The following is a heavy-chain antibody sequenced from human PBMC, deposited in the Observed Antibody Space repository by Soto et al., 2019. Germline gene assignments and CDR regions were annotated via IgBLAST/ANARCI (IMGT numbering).Heavy chain of an antibody. CDR3: VGGQYYFDY. Sequence: VQLVESGGGVVQPGRSLRLSCAASGFPFTTYGMHWVREGPGKGLEWVAVISYDGSNKYYADSVKGRFTISRDNSKNKLYLQMNSLRPEDTAVYYCVGGQYYFDYRGQGTLVTVSS. V-gene: IGHV3-30*03. CDR1: GFPFTTYG. J-gene: IGHJ4*02. D-gene: IGHD3-10*01. CDR2: ISYDGSNK.